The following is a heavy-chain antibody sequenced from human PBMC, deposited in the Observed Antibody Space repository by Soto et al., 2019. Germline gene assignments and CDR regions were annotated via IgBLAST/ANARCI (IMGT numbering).Heavy chain of an antibody. Sequence: SETLSLSCSVSGGSISSNSYSWGWIRQPPGKGLEWIGTLYSSRDTYYNPSLKSRVTISADTSQNQFSLDLTSVTATDTAVYFCARHPGYCSGGSCNGQYTLDVWGQGTTVTVSS. CDR3: ARHPGYCSGGSCNGQYTLDV. D-gene: IGHD2-15*01. V-gene: IGHV4-39*01. CDR2: LYSSRDT. CDR1: GGSISSNSYS. J-gene: IGHJ6*02.